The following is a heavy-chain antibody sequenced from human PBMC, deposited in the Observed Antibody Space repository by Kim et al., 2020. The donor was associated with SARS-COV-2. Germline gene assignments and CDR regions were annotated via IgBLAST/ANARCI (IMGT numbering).Heavy chain of an antibody. D-gene: IGHD3-3*01. CDR2: INTNTGNP. J-gene: IGHJ5*02. V-gene: IGHV7-4-1*02. Sequence: ASVKVSCKASGYTFTTYAMNRVRQAPGQGLEWMGWINTNTGNPTYAQGFTGRFVFSLDTSVSTAYLQISSLKAEDTAVYYCASTFWSGYTSWFDPWGQGTLVTVSS. CDR3: ASTFWSGYTSWFDP. CDR1: GYTFTTYA.